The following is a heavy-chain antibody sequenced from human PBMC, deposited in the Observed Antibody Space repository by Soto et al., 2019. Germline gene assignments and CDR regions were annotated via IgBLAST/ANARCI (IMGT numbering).Heavy chain of an antibody. CDR3: ARGGVGYYDSSGYSNFDY. CDR1: GFTFSNYA. J-gene: IGHJ4*02. CDR2: ISYDGGTK. Sequence: QVQLVESGGGVVQPGRSLRLSCAVSGFTFSNYAMHWVRQAPGKGLEWVTVISYDGGTKYYTDSVKGRFTISRDNSKNTLYLQMNSPRADDTAVYYCARGGVGYYDSSGYSNFDYWGQGTLVTVTS. V-gene: IGHV3-30-3*01. D-gene: IGHD3-22*01.